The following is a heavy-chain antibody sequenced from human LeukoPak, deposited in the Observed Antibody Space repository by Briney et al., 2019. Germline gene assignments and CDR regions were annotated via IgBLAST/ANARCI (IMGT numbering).Heavy chain of an antibody. J-gene: IGHJ4*02. CDR2: ISGSGGNT. Sequence: QPGGSLRLSCSGSGFAFSGFAMGWVRQAPGKGLEWVSSISGSGGNTYYADSVEGRFTVSRDNSENTVYLQMNSLRAEDTALYYCARGRGGDYVPSRFDFWGQGTLVTVSS. CDR1: GFAFSGFA. D-gene: IGHD4-17*01. CDR3: ARGRGGDYVPSRFDF. V-gene: IGHV3-23*01.